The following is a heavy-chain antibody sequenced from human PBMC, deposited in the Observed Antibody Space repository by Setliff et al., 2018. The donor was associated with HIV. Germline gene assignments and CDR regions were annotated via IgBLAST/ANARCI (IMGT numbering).Heavy chain of an antibody. CDR1: GFTFGDYA. CDR2: IRSKAYAGTT. V-gene: IGHV3-49*04. CDR3: TTDPGWAVTTYYYGMDV. J-gene: IGHJ6*02. D-gene: IGHD4-17*01. Sequence: PGGSLRLSCTASGFTFGDYAMSWVRQAPGKGLEWVGFIRSKAYAGTTEYAASVKGRFTISRDDSKSIAYLQMNSLKTEDTAVYYCTTDPGWAVTTYYYGMDVWGQGTTVTVSS.